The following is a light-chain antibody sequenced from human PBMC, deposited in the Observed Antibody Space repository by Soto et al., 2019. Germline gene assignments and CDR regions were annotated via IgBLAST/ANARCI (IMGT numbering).Light chain of an antibody. CDR1: QSVSSK. J-gene: IGKJ1*01. CDR2: DVS. Sequence: LSQSAANGSVCQWEGATLACWASQSVSSKLAWYQQKPGQAPRLLIYDVSNRATGIPARFSGSGSGTDFSLTISSLEPEDFAVYYCQRRSHWPRTFGQGTMVDVK. CDR3: QRRSHWPRT. V-gene: IGKV3-11*01.